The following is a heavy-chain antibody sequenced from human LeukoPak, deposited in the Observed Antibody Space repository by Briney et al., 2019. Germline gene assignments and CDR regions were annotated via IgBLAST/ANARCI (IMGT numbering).Heavy chain of an antibody. CDR2: IFYSGSP. D-gene: IGHD6-13*01. Sequence: SETLSLTCTVSGGSISSYYWSWIRQPPGKGLEWIGNIFYSGSPNYNPSLKSRVTTSFDTSKNQFSLKLSFVTAADTAVYYCARVGHIVAADTYDYWGQGTLVTVSS. V-gene: IGHV4-59*08. CDR3: ARVGHIVAADTYDY. CDR1: GGSISSYY. J-gene: IGHJ4*02.